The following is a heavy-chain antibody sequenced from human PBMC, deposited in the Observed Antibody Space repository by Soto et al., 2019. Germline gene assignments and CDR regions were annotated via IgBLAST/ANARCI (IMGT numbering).Heavy chain of an antibody. Sequence: QVQRVESWGGVVQSGRSLTLSCAASGFSLRTYGMHWLRRAPGKGLAWVAFIWYDGTKKLYANSVKGRSTISKDNSNNIRYLQMSCLRVEDTAVYYCARDVLTAVAGSVNWFDPWGQGTLVNVSS. CDR3: ARDVLTAVAGSVNWFDP. D-gene: IGHD6-19*01. V-gene: IGHV3-33*01. J-gene: IGHJ5*02. CDR1: GFSLRTYG. CDR2: IWYDGTKK.